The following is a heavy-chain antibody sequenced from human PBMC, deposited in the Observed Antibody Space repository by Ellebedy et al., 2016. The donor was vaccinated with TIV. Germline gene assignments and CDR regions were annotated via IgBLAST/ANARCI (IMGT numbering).Heavy chain of an antibody. CDR3: ARVRRGSSGMDV. Sequence: ASVKVSCKASGYTFTAYYMHWARQAPGQGLEWMGWINPDSVTTNFAQKFQGRVTMTRDTSVNTAYMELSRLESDDTAVYYCARVRRGSSGMDVWGQGTTVTVS. D-gene: IGHD6-13*01. CDR2: INPDSVTT. J-gene: IGHJ6*02. V-gene: IGHV1-2*02. CDR1: GYTFTAYY.